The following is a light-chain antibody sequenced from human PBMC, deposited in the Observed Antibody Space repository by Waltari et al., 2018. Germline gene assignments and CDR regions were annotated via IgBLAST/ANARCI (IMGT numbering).Light chain of an antibody. V-gene: IGKV3-11*01. J-gene: IGKJ5*01. CDR3: QQRTKWVT. Sequence: DIVLTQSPATLSLSPGERATLSCRASQNINIYLAWYQQKPGQAPRLLIYDASNRATGVPARFSGSGSGTDFTLTISSLEPEDFAVYYCQQRTKWVTFGGGTRLEIK. CDR1: QNINIY. CDR2: DAS.